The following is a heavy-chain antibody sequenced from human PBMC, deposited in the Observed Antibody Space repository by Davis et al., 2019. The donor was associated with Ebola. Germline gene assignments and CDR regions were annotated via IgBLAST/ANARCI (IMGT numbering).Heavy chain of an antibody. D-gene: IGHD4-17*01. J-gene: IGHJ4*02. CDR2: IRSKANSYAT. Sequence: GGSLRLSCAASGFTFSGPAMHWVRQASGKWLEWVGRIRSKANSYATAYAASVKGRFTISRDDSKNTAYRQMNSLKTEDTAVYYCTTTYGDYGNDYWGQGTLVTVSS. V-gene: IGHV3-73*01. CDR1: GFTFSGPA. CDR3: TTTYGDYGNDY.